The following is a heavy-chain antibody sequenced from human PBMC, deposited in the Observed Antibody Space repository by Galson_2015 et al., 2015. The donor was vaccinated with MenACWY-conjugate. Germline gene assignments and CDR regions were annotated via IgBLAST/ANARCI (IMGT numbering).Heavy chain of an antibody. Sequence: SVKVSCKASGGTFSSYTISWVRQAPGQGLEWMGRIIPILAIADYAQNFQGRVTITADKSTSTAYMELSSLRSEDTAVYYCARDFSRVIGSSYVPPLFFDSCSHGTPVTVAS. D-gene: IGHD5-18*01. CDR1: GGTFSSYT. CDR3: ARDFSRVIGSSYVPPLFFDS. J-gene: IGHJ4*01. V-gene: IGHV1-69*04. CDR2: IIPILAIA.